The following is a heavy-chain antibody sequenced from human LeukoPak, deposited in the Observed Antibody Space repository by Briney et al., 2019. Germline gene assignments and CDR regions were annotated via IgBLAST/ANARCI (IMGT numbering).Heavy chain of an antibody. CDR2: ISGSGDRT. J-gene: IGHJ5*02. V-gene: IGHV3-23*01. CDR1: GFTFSNFA. D-gene: IGHD1-1*01. CDR3: AKDTGTTTIGWFDP. Sequence: PGGSLRLSCAASGFTFSNFAVTWVRQAPGKGLEWFSSISGSGDRTYYADSVKGRFTISRDNFKNTLYLQMISLTADVTAVYFCAKDTGTTTIGWFDPWGQGTQVTVSS.